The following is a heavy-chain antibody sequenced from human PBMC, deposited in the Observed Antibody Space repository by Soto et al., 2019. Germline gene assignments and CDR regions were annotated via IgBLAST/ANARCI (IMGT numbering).Heavy chain of an antibody. V-gene: IGHV1-46*03. CDR3: ARWEQLVGYFDP. D-gene: IGHD6-6*01. J-gene: IGHJ5*02. CDR2: INPSGGST. Sequence: GTSVKLSCEACGDTFTSYYMHWVRQAPGQGLEWMGIINPSGGSTSYAQKFQGRVTMTRDTSTSTVYMELGSLRSEDTAVYYCARWEQLVGYFDPWGQGTLVTVSS. CDR1: GDTFTSYY.